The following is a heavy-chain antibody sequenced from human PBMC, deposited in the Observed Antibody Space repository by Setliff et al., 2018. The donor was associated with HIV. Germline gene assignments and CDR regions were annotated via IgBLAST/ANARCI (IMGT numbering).Heavy chain of an antibody. V-gene: IGHV3-23*01. CDR1: GFPFSSFA. CDR3: AFRGFGDSLSWFPLRY. Sequence: PGGSLRLSCAASGFPFSSFAMSWVRQSPGKGLEWVSSVGAKGDPLYYTNSVKGRFTFSRDNSKNTLSVQMNSLRAEDTAVYYCAFRGFGDSLSWFPLRYWGQGTLVTVSS. D-gene: IGHD3-10*01. CDR2: VGAKGDPL. J-gene: IGHJ4*02.